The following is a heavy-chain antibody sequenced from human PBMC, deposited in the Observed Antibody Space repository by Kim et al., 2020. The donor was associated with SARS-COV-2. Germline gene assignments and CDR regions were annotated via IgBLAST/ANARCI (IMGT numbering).Heavy chain of an antibody. D-gene: IGHD3-10*01. CDR2: IYYSGST. J-gene: IGHJ6*02. Sequence: SETLSLTCTVSGGSISSGGYYWSWIRQYPGKGLEWIGYIYYSGSTYYNPSLKSRVTISVDTSKNQFSLKLSSVTAADTAVYYCARDFRFGKNYYYGMDVWGQGTTVTVSS. CDR3: ARDFRFGKNYYYGMDV. V-gene: IGHV4-31*03. CDR1: GGSISSGGYY.